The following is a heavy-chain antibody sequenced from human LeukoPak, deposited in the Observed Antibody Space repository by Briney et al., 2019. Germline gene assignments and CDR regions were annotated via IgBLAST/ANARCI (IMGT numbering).Heavy chain of an antibody. CDR2: ISSSSSYI. D-gene: IGHD2-15*01. Sequence: GGSLRLSCAASGFTFSSYSMNWVRQAPGKGLEWVSSISSSSSYIYYADSVKGRFTISRDNAKNSLYLQMNSLRAEDTAVYYCARGKDIVVVVAATKITDYWGQGTLVTVSS. CDR3: ARGKDIVVVVAATKITDY. J-gene: IGHJ4*02. V-gene: IGHV3-21*01. CDR1: GFTFSSYS.